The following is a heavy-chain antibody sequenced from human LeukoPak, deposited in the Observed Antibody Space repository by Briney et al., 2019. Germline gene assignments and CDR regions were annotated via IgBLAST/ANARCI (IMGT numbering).Heavy chain of an antibody. D-gene: IGHD6-6*01. CDR2: IWYDGSNK. J-gene: IGHJ4*02. CDR3: TTYMAARPDNFGF. Sequence: GGSLRLSCAASGFTFSSYGMHWVRQAPGKGLEWVAVIWYDGSNKYYADSVKGRFTISRDNSKNTLYLQMNSLKTEDTAFYYCTTYMAARPDNFGFWGQGTLVTVSS. V-gene: IGHV3-33*01. CDR1: GFTFSSYG.